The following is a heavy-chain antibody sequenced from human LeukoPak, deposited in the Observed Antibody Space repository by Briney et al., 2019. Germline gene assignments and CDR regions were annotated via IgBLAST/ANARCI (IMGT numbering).Heavy chain of an antibody. J-gene: IGHJ6*03. CDR3: ARGRVSSSTWYSTYYYYFYMDV. D-gene: IGHD1-1*01. CDR2: VDHTGST. Sequence: SETLSLTCSVSDDSITMYYWTWVRQPPGKGLEWIGYVDHTGSTNFNPSLNGRVSISRDTTNNLFSLRLRSVTAADTAVYFCARGRVSSSTWYSTYYYYFYMDVWGKGTTVTVSS. V-gene: IGHV4-59*01. CDR1: DDSITMYY.